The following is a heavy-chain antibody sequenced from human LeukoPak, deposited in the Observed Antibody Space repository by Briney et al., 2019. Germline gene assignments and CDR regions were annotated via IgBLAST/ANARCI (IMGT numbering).Heavy chain of an antibody. D-gene: IGHD2/OR15-2a*01. CDR2: ISYDATNK. CDR1: GFTFSSSD. CDR3: AKASSNYFYYFEY. Sequence: GRSLRLACAASGFTFSSSDMHWVRQAPGKGLEWVAVISYDATNKYYADSVKGRFTLSRDNSKNTLYLQTNTLRDEDTAVYYCAKASSNYFYYFEYWGQGTLVTVSS. J-gene: IGHJ4*02. V-gene: IGHV3-30*18.